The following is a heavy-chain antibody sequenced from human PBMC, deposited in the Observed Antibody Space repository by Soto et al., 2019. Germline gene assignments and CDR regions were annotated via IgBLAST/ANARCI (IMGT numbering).Heavy chain of an antibody. D-gene: IGHD1-1*01. Sequence: EVQLVESGGGLVQPGRSLRLSCAASGFTFDDYAMHWVRQAPGKGPEWVSGISWNSGSIGYADSVKGRFTISRDNAKNSLHLQMNSLRAEDTALYYCAKDTGRGSLYAFDIWGQGTMVTVSS. CDR1: GFTFDDYA. CDR3: AKDTGRGSLYAFDI. CDR2: ISWNSGSI. J-gene: IGHJ3*02. V-gene: IGHV3-9*01.